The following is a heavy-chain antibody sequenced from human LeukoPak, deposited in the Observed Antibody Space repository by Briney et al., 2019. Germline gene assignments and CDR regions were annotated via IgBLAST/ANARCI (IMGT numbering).Heavy chain of an antibody. D-gene: IGHD1-1*01. Sequence: GGSLRLSCAASGLTFSTYWMNWVRQAPGKGLEWVANIKQDGSEEYYVDSVKGRFTISRDNAKNSLYLQMNSLRAEDTAVYYCTRDHWRSFDYWGQGTLVTVSS. V-gene: IGHV3-7*01. CDR2: IKQDGSEE. CDR3: TRDHWRSFDY. J-gene: IGHJ4*02. CDR1: GLTFSTYW.